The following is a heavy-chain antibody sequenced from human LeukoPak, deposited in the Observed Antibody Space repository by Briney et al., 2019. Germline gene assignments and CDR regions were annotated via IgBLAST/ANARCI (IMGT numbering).Heavy chain of an antibody. V-gene: IGHV4-59*12. CDR1: GGSISSYH. CDR2: IYYSGST. Sequence: SETLSLTCTVSGGSISSYHWSWIRQPPGKGLECIGYIYYSGSTNYNPSLKSRVTIVDTSKNQFSLKVTSVTAADTAVYFCARELYGWYTFDSWGQGTLVIVSS. CDR3: ARELYGWYTFDS. D-gene: IGHD6-19*01. J-gene: IGHJ4*02.